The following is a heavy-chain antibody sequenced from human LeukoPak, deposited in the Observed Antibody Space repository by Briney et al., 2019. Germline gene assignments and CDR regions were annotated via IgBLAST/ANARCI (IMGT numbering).Heavy chain of an antibody. Sequence: GGSLRLSCVASGFPFRSYTMHCVRQAPGKGLEWVAFISYDGSNKYYADSVKGRFTISRDNSKSTLFLQMNSLRAEDTAVYYCAREVRGSSFDSWGQGTLVTVSS. CDR2: ISYDGSNK. V-gene: IGHV3-30-3*01. CDR1: GFPFRSYT. J-gene: IGHJ4*02. CDR3: AREVRGSSFDS. D-gene: IGHD3-16*01.